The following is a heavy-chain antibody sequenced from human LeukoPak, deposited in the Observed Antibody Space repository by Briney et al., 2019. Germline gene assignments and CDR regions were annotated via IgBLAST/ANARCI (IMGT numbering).Heavy chain of an antibody. V-gene: IGHV1-18*04. Sequence: ASVTVSCKASGYTFTSYGTSWVRQAPGQGLEWMGWISAYNGNTNYAQKLQGRVTMTTDTSTSTAYMELRSLRSDDTAVYYCARKTDSWFGELFWFDPWGQGTLVTVSS. J-gene: IGHJ5*02. CDR3: ARKTDSWFGELFWFDP. CDR2: ISAYNGNT. CDR1: GYTFTSYG. D-gene: IGHD3-10*01.